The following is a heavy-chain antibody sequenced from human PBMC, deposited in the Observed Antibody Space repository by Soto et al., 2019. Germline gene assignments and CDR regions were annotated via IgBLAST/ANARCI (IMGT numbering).Heavy chain of an antibody. D-gene: IGHD3-10*01. CDR2: IYYSGST. CDR3: AVITMVRVDY. CDR1: GGSISSSSYY. J-gene: IGHJ4*02. Sequence: SETLSLTCTVSGGSISSSSYYWGWIRQPPGKGLEWIGSIYYSGSTYYNPSLKSRVTISVDTSKNQFSLKLSSVTAADTAVYYCAVITMVRVDYWGQGTLVTVSS. V-gene: IGHV4-39*01.